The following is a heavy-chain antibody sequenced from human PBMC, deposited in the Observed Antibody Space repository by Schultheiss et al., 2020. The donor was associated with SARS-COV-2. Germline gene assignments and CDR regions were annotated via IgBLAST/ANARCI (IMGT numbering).Heavy chain of an antibody. D-gene: IGHD4-17*01. Sequence: GESLKISCSASGFTFSSYGMHWVRQAPGKGLEWVAVISYDGSNKYYADSVKGRFTISRDNSKNTLYLQMNSLRAEDTAVYYCARDLGTTVTYYYGMDVWGQGTTVTVSS. CDR3: ARDLGTTVTYYYGMDV. V-gene: IGHV3-30*03. CDR1: GFTFSSYG. CDR2: ISYDGSNK. J-gene: IGHJ6*02.